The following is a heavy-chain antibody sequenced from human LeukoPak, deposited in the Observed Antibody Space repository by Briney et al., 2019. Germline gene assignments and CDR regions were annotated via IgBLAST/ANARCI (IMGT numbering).Heavy chain of an antibody. CDR1: GFTFSDYY. V-gene: IGHV3-11*01. D-gene: IGHD3-10*01. Sequence: GGSLRLSCAASGFTFSDYYMSWIRQAPGKGLEWVSYISSSGSTIYYADSVKGRFTISRDNAKNSLYLQMNSLRAEDTAVYYCARDWRSGSYRWGSFDYWGQGTLVTVSS. J-gene: IGHJ4*02. CDR3: ARDWRSGSYRWGSFDY. CDR2: ISSSGSTI.